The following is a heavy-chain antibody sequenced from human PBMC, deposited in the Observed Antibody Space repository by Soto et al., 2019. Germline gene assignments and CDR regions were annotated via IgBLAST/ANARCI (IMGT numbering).Heavy chain of an antibody. Sequence: QVQLVESGGGVVQPGRSLRLSCAASGFTFSTYALHWVRQAPGKGLEWVAVISYDGRNEYYSDSVRGRFTISRDNSKNTRYLQVNSLRVEDTAVYYCARDLGGTDYWGQGTLVTVSS. J-gene: IGHJ4*02. CDR3: ARDLGGTDY. D-gene: IGHD6-19*01. V-gene: IGHV3-30*01. CDR1: GFTFSTYA. CDR2: ISYDGRNE.